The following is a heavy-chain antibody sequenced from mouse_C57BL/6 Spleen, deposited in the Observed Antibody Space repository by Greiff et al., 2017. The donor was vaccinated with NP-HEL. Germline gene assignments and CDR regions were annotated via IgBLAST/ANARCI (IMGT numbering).Heavy chain of an antibody. CDR1: GFNIKNTY. D-gene: IGHD1-1*01. CDR2: IDPANGNT. J-gene: IGHJ2*01. CDR3: ARSRYYYGSSYPDY. Sequence: EVQLQQSVAELVRPGASVKLSCTASGFNIKNTYMPWVKQRPEQGLEWIGRIDPANGNTKYAPQFKGKATITVDTSSNTAYLKLSSLTSEDTAIYYCARSRYYYGSSYPDYWGQGTTLTVSS. V-gene: IGHV14-3*01.